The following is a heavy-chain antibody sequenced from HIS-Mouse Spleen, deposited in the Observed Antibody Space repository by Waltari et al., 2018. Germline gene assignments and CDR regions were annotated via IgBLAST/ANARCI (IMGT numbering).Heavy chain of an antibody. J-gene: IGHJ2*01. V-gene: IGHV4-39*07. CDR2: IYYRGST. CDR1: GGSISSSSYY. CDR3: AREIPYSSSWYDWYFDL. Sequence: QLQLQESGPGLVKPSETLSLTCTVSGGSISSSSYYLGWIRQPPGKGLEWIGSIYYRGSTYYNPSLRSRVTISVDTSKNQCSLKLSSVTAADTAVYYCAREIPYSSSWYDWYFDLWGRGTLVTVSS. D-gene: IGHD6-13*01.